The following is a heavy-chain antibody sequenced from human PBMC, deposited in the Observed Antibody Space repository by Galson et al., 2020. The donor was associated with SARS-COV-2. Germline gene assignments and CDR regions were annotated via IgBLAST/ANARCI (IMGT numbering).Heavy chain of an antibody. CDR1: GVSLSTSGMC. D-gene: IGHD3-9*01. Sequence: SGPTQVKPTQTLTLTSTFSGVSLSTSGMCESWIRQPPGKALEWLARMDWDDDKYYSTSLKTRLTISKDTSKNQVVLTMTNMDPVDTATYYCARIPYDILAGYYYGMDVWGQGTTVTVSS. CDR3: ARIPYDILAGYYYGMDV. V-gene: IGHV2-70*11. CDR2: MDWDDDK. J-gene: IGHJ6*02.